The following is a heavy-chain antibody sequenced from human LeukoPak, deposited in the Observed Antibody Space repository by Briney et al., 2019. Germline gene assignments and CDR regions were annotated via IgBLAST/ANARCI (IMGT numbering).Heavy chain of an antibody. CDR3: ARALWFGGAGHLIRFDP. J-gene: IGHJ5*02. V-gene: IGHV1-69*06. CDR2: IIPIFGTA. D-gene: IGHD3-10*01. Sequence: SVKVSCKASGGTFSSYAISWVRQAPGQGLEWMGGIIPIFGTANYAQKFQGRVTITADKSTSTAYMELSSLRSEDTAVYYCARALWFGGAGHLIRFDPWGQGTLVTVSS. CDR1: GGTFSSYA.